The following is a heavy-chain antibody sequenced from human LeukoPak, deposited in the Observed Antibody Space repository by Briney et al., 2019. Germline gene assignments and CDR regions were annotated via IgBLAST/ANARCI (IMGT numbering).Heavy chain of an antibody. CDR1: GFAFSSYA. V-gene: IGHV3-30*03. Sequence: GRSLRLSCAASGFAFSSYAMYWVRQAPGKGLEWVAFISYDGKKQYYADSVKGRFTISRDNSRNTLYLQMNSLRDEDTAVYYCARDHGYAFDYWGQGTLVTVSS. J-gene: IGHJ4*02. CDR3: ARDHGYAFDY. D-gene: IGHD5-12*01. CDR2: ISYDGKKQ.